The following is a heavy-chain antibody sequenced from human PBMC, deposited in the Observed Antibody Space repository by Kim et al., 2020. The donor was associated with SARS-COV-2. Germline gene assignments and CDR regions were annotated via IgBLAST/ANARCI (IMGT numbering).Heavy chain of an antibody. CDR3: ATLGEPPLGYYYGMDV. J-gene: IGHJ6*02. D-gene: IGHD3-10*01. V-gene: IGHV1-24*01. Sequence: QKFQGRVTMKEDTSTDTAYMELSSLRSEDTAVYYCATLGEPPLGYYYGMDVWGQGTTVTVSS.